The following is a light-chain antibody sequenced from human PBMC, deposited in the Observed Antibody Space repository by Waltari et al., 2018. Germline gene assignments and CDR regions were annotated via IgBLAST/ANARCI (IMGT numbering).Light chain of an antibody. CDR1: SSDVGGYNY. Sequence: QSALTQPASVSGSPGQSITISRTGTSSDVGGYNYSSWYQQPPGNAPKLMIYEFSNRPSGVSTRFSGSKSGNTASLTISGLQAEDEADYYCSSYTSSSTLEDVVFGGGTKLTVL. V-gene: IGLV2-14*01. CDR3: SSYTSSSTLEDVV. CDR2: EFS. J-gene: IGLJ2*01.